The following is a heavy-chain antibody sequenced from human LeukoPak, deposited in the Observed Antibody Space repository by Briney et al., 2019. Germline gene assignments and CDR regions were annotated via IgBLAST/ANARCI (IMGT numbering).Heavy chain of an antibody. V-gene: IGHV3-23*01. CDR1: GFTFNDYA. CDR2: ISGSGGST. J-gene: IGHJ4*02. Sequence: PGGSLRLSCAASGFTFNDYAMSWVRQAPGKGLEWVSAISGSGGSTYYADSVKGRFTISRDNSKNTLYLQMNSLRAEDTAVYYCAKGLGATRHVWYFDYWGQGTLVTVSS. CDR3: AKGLGATRHVWYFDY. D-gene: IGHD1-26*01.